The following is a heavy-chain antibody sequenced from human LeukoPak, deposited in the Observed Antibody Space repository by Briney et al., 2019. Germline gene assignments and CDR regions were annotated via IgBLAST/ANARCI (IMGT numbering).Heavy chain of an antibody. CDR1: GYTLTELS. J-gene: IGHJ4*02. V-gene: IGHV1-24*01. CDR2: FDPEDGET. D-gene: IGHD3-22*01. CDR3: ATENDSSGYCDY. Sequence: ASVTVSCKVSGYTLTELSMHWVRQAPGKGLEWVGGFDPEDGETIYAQKFQGRVTMTEDTSTDTAYMELSSLRSEDTAVYYCATENDSSGYCDYWGQGTLVTVSS.